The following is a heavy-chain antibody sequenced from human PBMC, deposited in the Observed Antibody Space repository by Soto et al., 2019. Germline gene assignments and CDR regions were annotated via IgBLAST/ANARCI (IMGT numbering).Heavy chain of an antibody. CDR3: AKDGRTAGQYYDFCSC. CDR2: ISGSGSST. V-gene: IGHV3-23*01. Sequence: GSLILFRAASGFTFSSYALWWVRQPQGKGLEWVSAISGSGSSTYYADSVKGRFTSSRDNSRNTLYLQMNSLRAEDTAVYYCAKDGRTAGQYYDFCSCWGQGTMVTGSS. D-gene: IGHD3-3*01. J-gene: IGHJ4*02. CDR1: GFTFSSYA.